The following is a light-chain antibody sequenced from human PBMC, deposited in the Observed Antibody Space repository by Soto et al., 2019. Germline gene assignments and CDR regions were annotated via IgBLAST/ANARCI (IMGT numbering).Light chain of an antibody. J-gene: IGKJ5*01. CDR1: QRVSSN. V-gene: IGKV3-15*01. Sequence: VMTQSLATLSVYPGGRATHCCRASQRVSSNLAWHQQKPGQAPRILMYDASTRATGIPARFSDSGSGTEFTLTNSRLQSEDFAVHCCQQYSNWPPITFGQGTRLQI. CDR3: QQYSNWPPIT. CDR2: DAS.